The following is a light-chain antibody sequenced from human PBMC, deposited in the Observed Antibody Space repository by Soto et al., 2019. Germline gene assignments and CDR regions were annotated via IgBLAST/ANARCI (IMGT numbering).Light chain of an antibody. CDR2: QIS. V-gene: IGKV2-24*01. CDR1: QGLVHSDGRTY. Sequence: DIVMTQTPLSLSVTLGQPASFSCRSSQGLVHSDGRTYLSWLRQRPGQPPRLLLFQISNRFTGVPDRFSGSGSGTDFTLKISRVEAEDVGTYYCMQGTHFPITFGQGTRLDIE. CDR3: MQGTHFPIT. J-gene: IGKJ5*01.